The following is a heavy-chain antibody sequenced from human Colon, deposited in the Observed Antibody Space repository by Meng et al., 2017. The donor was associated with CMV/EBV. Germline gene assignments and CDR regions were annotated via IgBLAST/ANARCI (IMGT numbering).Heavy chain of an antibody. V-gene: IGHV1-2*02. D-gene: IGHD3-22*01. Sequence: ASVTVSCKASGYTFTDHYIQWVRQAPGQGLEWLGWINPNSGGTTSEPNFHGRVTLTRDTSISTVYMEVTGLTSDDTAMYYCARVDGDSSGYYGPDFWGQGTMVTVSS. J-gene: IGHJ3*01. CDR3: ARVDGDSSGYYGPDF. CDR2: INPNSGGT. CDR1: GYTFTDHY.